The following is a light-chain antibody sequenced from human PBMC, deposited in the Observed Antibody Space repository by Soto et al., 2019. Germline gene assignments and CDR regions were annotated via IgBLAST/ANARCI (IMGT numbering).Light chain of an antibody. Sequence: QSVLTQPASVSGSPGQSITISCTGTSSDVGGYNYVSWYQQHPGKAPKLMIYDVSNRPSGVSNRFSGSKSGNTASLTISGLQADDEADYYCSSYKSNSPYVFGTMTKVTVL. CDR2: DVS. CDR1: SSDVGGYNY. CDR3: SSYKSNSPYV. J-gene: IGLJ1*01. V-gene: IGLV2-14*01.